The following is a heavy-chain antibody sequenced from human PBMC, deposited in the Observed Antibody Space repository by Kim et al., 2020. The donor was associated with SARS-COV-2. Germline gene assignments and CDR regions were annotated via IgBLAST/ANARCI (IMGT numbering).Heavy chain of an antibody. CDR3: ARDSSSWYSDDYYGMDV. Sequence: SVKVSCKASGGTFSSYTISWVRQAPGQGLEWMGRIIPILGIANYAQKFQGRVTITADKSTSTAYMELSSLRSEDTAVYYCARDSSSWYSDDYYGMDVWGQGTTVTVSS. CDR1: GGTFSSYT. CDR2: IIPILGIA. J-gene: IGHJ6*02. D-gene: IGHD6-13*01. V-gene: IGHV1-69*04.